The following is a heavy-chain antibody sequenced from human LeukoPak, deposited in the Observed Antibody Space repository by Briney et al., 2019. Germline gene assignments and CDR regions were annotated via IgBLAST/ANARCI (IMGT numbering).Heavy chain of an antibody. J-gene: IGHJ4*02. CDR1: GFTFDDHG. D-gene: IGHD5-18*01. V-gene: IGHV3-20*01. Sequence: GXXXRLSCAASGFTFDDHGMKWVRQARGXGXXXVSGITWNGGTTGYADSVRGRFTISRDNAKNSLYLQMNSLRAEDTAFYHCVRDRSYGAFDYWGQGTLVTVSS. CDR2: ITWNGGTT. CDR3: VRDRSYGAFDY.